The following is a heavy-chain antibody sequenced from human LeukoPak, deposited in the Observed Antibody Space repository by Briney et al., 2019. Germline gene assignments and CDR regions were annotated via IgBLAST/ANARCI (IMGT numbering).Heavy chain of an antibody. J-gene: IGHJ4*02. CDR1: GGSFSGYY. D-gene: IGHD1-26*01. CDR3: AREGNMGSYSMFDY. CDR2: IYYSGST. Sequence: SETLSLTCAVSGGSFSGYYWYWIRQPPGKGLEWIGSIYYSGSTYYNPSLKSRVTISVDMSKNQFSLKLSSVTAADTAVYYCAREGNMGSYSMFDYWGQGTLVTVSS. V-gene: IGHV4-39*07.